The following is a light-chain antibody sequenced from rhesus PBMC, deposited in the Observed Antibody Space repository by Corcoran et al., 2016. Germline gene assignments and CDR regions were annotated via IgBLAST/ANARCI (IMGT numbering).Light chain of an antibody. Sequence: DIQMTQSPSSLSASVGDRVTITCRASQGINHYLSWYQQKPGKAPKPLIYDASSLETGVPSRFSGSGSGTDYTLTISGLQPEDIATYYCQQYSNSPPTFGGGTKVGIQ. V-gene: IGKV1-66*01. CDR2: DAS. J-gene: IGKJ4*01. CDR1: QGINHY. CDR3: QQYSNSPPT.